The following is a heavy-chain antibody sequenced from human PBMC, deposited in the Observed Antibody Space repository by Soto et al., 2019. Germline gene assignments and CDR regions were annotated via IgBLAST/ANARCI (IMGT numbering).Heavy chain of an antibody. Sequence: QVQLVESGGGVVQPGRSLRLSCAASGFTFSSYGVHWVRQPPGKGLEWVAAISYDGSNKHYADSVRGRCTISRDNSKITLYLQMISLRAVDTAVYYCAKDTYYHDTSGDYVCDIWGQGTLVTVSS. D-gene: IGHD3-22*01. CDR1: GFTFSSYG. CDR2: ISYDGSNK. J-gene: IGHJ4*02. CDR3: AKDTYYHDTSGDYVCDI. V-gene: IGHV3-30*18.